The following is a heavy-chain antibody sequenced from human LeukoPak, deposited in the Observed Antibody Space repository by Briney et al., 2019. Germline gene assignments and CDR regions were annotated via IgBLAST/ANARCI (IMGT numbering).Heavy chain of an antibody. Sequence: ASVKVSCKASGYTFTSHGISWVRQAPGQGLEWMGWISAYNGNTNYAQKLQGRVTMTTDTSTSTAYMELRSLRSDDTAVYYCARGGRRPGFTIFGVVIDPFDYWGQGTLVTVSS. D-gene: IGHD3-3*01. CDR3: ARGGRRPGFTIFGVVIDPFDY. CDR2: ISAYNGNT. CDR1: GYTFTSHG. J-gene: IGHJ4*02. V-gene: IGHV1-18*01.